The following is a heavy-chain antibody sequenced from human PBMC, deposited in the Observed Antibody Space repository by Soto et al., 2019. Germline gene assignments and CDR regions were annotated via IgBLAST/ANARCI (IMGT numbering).Heavy chain of an antibody. CDR2: MNPNSGNT. V-gene: IGHV1-8*01. CDR1: GYTFTSYD. CDR3: ARIKVTMVRAQRAFDI. D-gene: IGHD3-10*01. Sequence: ASVKVCCKAAGYTFTSYDINWVRQATGQGLEWMGWMNPNSGNTGYAQKFQGRVTMTRNTSISTAYMELSSLRSEDTAVYYCARIKVTMVRAQRAFDIWGQGTMVTVSS. J-gene: IGHJ3*02.